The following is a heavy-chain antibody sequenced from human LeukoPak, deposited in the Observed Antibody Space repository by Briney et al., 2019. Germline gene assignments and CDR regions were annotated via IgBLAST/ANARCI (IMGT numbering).Heavy chain of an antibody. J-gene: IGHJ3*02. Sequence: SETLSLTCTVSGGSISSYYWNWLRQHPGKGLEWIGYMDNSGSTNYNPSLKSRVTISADTSKNQFSLRLSSVTAADTAVYYCATWVTVVYAFDIWGQGTMVTVSS. CDR3: ATWVTVVYAFDI. D-gene: IGHD4-23*01. CDR1: GGSISSYY. CDR2: MDNSGST. V-gene: IGHV4-59*01.